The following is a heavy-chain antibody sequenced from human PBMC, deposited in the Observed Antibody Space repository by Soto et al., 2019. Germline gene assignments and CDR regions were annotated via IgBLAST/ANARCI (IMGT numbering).Heavy chain of an antibody. V-gene: IGHV4-31*03. CDR2: IYYSGST. CDR3: ARYPLWFGDAPWFDP. CDR1: GGSISSGGYY. D-gene: IGHD3-10*01. J-gene: IGHJ5*02. Sequence: QVQLQESGPGLVKPSQTLSLTCTVSGGSISSGGYYWSWIRQHPGKGLEWIGYIYYSGSTYYNPSLKSRVTISVDTSKNQFSLKLSSVTAADTAVYYCARYPLWFGDAPWFDPWGQGTLVTVSS.